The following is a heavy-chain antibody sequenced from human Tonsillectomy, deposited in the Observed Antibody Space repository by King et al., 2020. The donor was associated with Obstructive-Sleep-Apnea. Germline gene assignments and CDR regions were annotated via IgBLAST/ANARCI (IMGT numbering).Heavy chain of an antibody. J-gene: IGHJ6*02. D-gene: IGHD2-21*02. CDR2: ISSSSIYI. V-gene: IGHV3-21*01. Sequence: VQLVESGGGLVKPGGSLRLSCAASGFTFSYYSVNWVRQAPGKGLEWVSSISSSSIYIYYADSVKGLFTIARDNAKNSLYLQMNSLGAEDTAVYYCERGTYIYFGCDCYGHDYHGMAVWGQGTTVTVSS. CDR3: ERGTYIYFGCDCYGHDYHGMAV. CDR1: GFTFSYYS.